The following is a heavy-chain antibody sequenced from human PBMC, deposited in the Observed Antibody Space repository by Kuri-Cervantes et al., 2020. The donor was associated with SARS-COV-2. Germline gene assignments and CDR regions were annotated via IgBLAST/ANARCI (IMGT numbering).Heavy chain of an antibody. J-gene: IGHJ3*01. CDR1: GFTFSSYW. CDR2: ISHSGST. V-gene: IGHV4-38-2*01. D-gene: IGHD1-1*01. Sequence: GSLRLSCAASGFTFSSYWMSWVRQAPGKGLEWIGSISHSGSTYYNPSLKSRVTISVDTSKNQFSLKVSSVTAADTAVYYCTRHLTMSTLSAFDAWGQGTMVTVSS. CDR3: TRHLTMSTLSAFDA.